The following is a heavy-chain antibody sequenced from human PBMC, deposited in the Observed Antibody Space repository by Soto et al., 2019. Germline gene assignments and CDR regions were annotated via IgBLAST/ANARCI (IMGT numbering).Heavy chain of an antibody. CDR1: GFTFSNAW. CDR3: TTASYYDFWSEDYYYYMDV. D-gene: IGHD3-3*01. J-gene: IGHJ6*03. V-gene: IGHV3-15*01. Sequence: GGSLRLSCAASGFTFSNAWMSWVRQAPGKGLEWVGRIKSKTDGGTTDYAAPEKGRFTISRDDSKNTLYLQMNSLKTEDTAVYYCTTASYYDFWSEDYYYYMDVWGKGTTVTVSS. CDR2: IKSKTDGGTT.